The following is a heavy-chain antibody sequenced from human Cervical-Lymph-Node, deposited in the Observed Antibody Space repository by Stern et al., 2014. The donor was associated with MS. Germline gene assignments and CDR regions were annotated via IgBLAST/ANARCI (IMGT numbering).Heavy chain of an antibody. CDR1: GYTFTSYY. D-gene: IGHD3-22*01. CDR2: INPSGGST. Sequence: QVQLVQSGAEVKKPGASVKVSCKASGYTFTSYYMHWVRQAPGQGLERMGIINPSGGSTSYAQKFQGKVTMTRDTSTSTVYMELSSLRSEDTAVYYCARGQYYYDSSGFGGYWGQGTLVTVSS. CDR3: ARGQYYYDSSGFGGY. V-gene: IGHV1-46*01. J-gene: IGHJ4*02.